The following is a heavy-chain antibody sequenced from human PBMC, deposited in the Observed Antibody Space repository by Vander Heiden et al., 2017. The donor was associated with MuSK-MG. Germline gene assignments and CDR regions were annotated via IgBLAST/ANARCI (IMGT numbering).Heavy chain of an antibody. CDR2: ISSSSSTI. V-gene: IGHV3-48*02. J-gene: IGHJ6*02. CDR3: ASVVGYSYGYVYYYYGMDV. D-gene: IGHD5-18*01. CDR1: GFTFSSYS. Sequence: EVQLVESGGGLVQPGGSLRLSCAASGFTFSSYSMNWVRQAPGKGLEWVSYISSSSSTIYYADSVKGRFTISRDNAKNSLYLQMNSLRDEDTAVYYCASVVGYSYGYVYYYYGMDVWGQGTTVTVSS.